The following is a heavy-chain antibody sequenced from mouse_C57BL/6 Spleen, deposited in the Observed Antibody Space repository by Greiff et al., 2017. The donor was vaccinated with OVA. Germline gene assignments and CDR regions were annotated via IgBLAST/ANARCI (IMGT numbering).Heavy chain of an antibody. J-gene: IGHJ1*03. Sequence: EVQRVESGGDLVKPGGSLKLSCAASGFTFSSDGMSWVRQTPDKRLEWVATISSGGSYTYYPDSVKGRFTISRDNAKNTLYLQMSNLKSEDTAMYSCARQGDGYSVFNWYIDVWGTGTTVTVSS. CDR3: ARQGDGYSVFNWYIDV. CDR2: ISSGGSYT. V-gene: IGHV5-6*01. CDR1: GFTFSSDG. D-gene: IGHD2-3*01.